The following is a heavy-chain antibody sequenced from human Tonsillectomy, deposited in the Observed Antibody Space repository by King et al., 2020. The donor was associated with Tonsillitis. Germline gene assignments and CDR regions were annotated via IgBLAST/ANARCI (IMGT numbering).Heavy chain of an antibody. Sequence: VQLQESGPGLVKPSETLSLTCTVPGGSISNNYLDWIRQPPGKGLEWIGLFHDSGHTNYNPSLKSRVTMSADTSKNQFSLNLSSVTAADTAVYYCVTGAGWLPDYWGQGTLVTVSS. CDR3: VTGAGWLPDY. D-gene: IGHD3-22*01. V-gene: IGHV4-59*01. CDR2: FHDSGHT. CDR1: GGSISNNY. J-gene: IGHJ4*02.